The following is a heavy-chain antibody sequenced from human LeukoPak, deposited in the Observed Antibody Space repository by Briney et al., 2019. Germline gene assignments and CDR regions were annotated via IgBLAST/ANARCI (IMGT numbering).Heavy chain of an antibody. J-gene: IGHJ3*02. V-gene: IGHV1-69*05. Sequence: SVKVSCKASGGTFSSYAISWVRQAPGQGLEWMGGIIPIFGTANYAQKLQGRVTMTTDTSTSTAYMELRSLRSDDTAVYYCAYSSSWADAFDIWGQGTMVTVSS. D-gene: IGHD6-13*01. CDR1: GGTFSSYA. CDR3: AYSSSWADAFDI. CDR2: IIPIFGTA.